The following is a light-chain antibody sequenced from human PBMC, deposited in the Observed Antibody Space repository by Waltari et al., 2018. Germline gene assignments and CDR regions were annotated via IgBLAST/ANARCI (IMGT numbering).Light chain of an antibody. CDR3: SSYASSATVI. CDR1: GNDVGGYNY. V-gene: IGLV2-14*03. Sequence: QSALTQPASVSGSPGQSITIPCSGTGNDVGGYNYVSWSHRHPGKVPKLVIYDVTKRPSGVSNRFSGSKSDTAASLTISGLQPEDAADYYCSSYASSATVIFGGGTKLTVL. J-gene: IGLJ2*01. CDR2: DVT.